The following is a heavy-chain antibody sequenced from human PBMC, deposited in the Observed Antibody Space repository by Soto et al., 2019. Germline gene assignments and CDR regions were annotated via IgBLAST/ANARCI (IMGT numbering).Heavy chain of an antibody. D-gene: IGHD2-15*01. V-gene: IGHV1-18*01. CDR1: GYTFTSYG. Sequence: ASVKVSCKASGYTFTSYGISWVRQAPGQGLEWMGWISAYNGNTNYAQKLQGRVTMTTDTSTSTAYMELRSLRSDDTAVYYCARSPGAYCSGGSCYPGPDTYWGQGTLVTVSS. CDR3: ARSPGAYCSGGSCYPGPDTY. CDR2: ISAYNGNT. J-gene: IGHJ4*02.